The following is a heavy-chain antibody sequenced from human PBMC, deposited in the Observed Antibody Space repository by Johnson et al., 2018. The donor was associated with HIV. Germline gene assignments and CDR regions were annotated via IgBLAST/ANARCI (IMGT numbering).Heavy chain of an antibody. CDR1: GFTFSDYF. J-gene: IGHJ3*02. D-gene: IGHD6-19*01. CDR3: ARPDGAVASDFNAFDI. CDR2: ISSSGSSI. Sequence: QVQLVESGGGLVKPGGSLRLSCAASGFTFSDYFMSWIRQAPGKGLECLAYISSSGSSIYYTDSVKGRFTISRDNSKNSLYLQMNSLRAEDTALYYCARPDGAVASDFNAFDIWGQGTMVTVSS. V-gene: IGHV3-11*01.